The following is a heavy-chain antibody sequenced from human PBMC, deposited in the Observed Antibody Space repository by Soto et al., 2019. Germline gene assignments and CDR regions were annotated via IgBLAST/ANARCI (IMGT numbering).Heavy chain of an antibody. D-gene: IGHD3-22*01. Sequence: GGSLRLSCAASGFTFSSYGMHWVRQAPGKGLEWVAVIWYDGSNKYYADSVKGRFTISRDNSKNTLYLQMNSLRVEDTAVYYCARARPRDYYDSSGPFDYWGQGTLVTVSS. CDR2: IWYDGSNK. CDR3: ARARPRDYYDSSGPFDY. J-gene: IGHJ4*02. CDR1: GFTFSSYG. V-gene: IGHV3-33*01.